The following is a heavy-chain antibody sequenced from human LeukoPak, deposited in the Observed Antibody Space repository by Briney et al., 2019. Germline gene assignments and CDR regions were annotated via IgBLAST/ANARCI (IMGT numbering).Heavy chain of an antibody. J-gene: IGHJ4*02. Sequence: ASVKLSCKASGYILTSYYMHWVRQAPGQGLEWMGIINPSSGSTIYAHKFQGRVTMAGDMSTSTVYMELSSLRCEDTGVYYCARVESWESNISNYLDYWGQGTLVTVSS. V-gene: IGHV1-46*01. D-gene: IGHD3-10*01. CDR1: GYILTSYY. CDR3: ARVESWESNISNYLDY. CDR2: INPSSGST.